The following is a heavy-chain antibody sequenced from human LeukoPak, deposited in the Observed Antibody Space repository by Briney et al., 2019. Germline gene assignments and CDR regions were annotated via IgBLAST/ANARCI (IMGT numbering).Heavy chain of an antibody. CDR1: GYTFIGYY. Sequence: ASVKVSCKASGYTFIGYYIHWVRQAPGQGLEWMGWINPNTGGTNYAQKFQGRVTMTRDTSISTAHMELSRLRSDDTAVYYCARWGLTAGPYGYNSQYWGQGTLVTVSS. CDR2: INPNTGGT. CDR3: ARWGLTAGPYGYNSQY. D-gene: IGHD5-24*01. J-gene: IGHJ4*02. V-gene: IGHV1-2*02.